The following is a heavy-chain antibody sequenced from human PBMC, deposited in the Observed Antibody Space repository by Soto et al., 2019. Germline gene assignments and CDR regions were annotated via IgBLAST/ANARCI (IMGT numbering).Heavy chain of an antibody. Sequence: QITLKQSGPTLVKPTQTLTLTCTFSGFSLSTTRVGVGWIRQPPGEALEWLALLYWDDDTLYSPSLKRRRTITKDTSKNQVGLTLTNLDPVDTATYYCAHSKTSGMRYDFDYWGQGTLVTVSS. CDR2: LYWDDDT. D-gene: IGHD3-16*01. V-gene: IGHV2-5*02. CDR3: AHSKTSGMRYDFDY. CDR1: GFSLSTTRVG. J-gene: IGHJ4*02.